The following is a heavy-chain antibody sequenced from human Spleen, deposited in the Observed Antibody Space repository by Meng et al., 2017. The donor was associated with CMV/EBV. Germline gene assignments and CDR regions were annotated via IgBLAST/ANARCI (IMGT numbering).Heavy chain of an antibody. CDR2: IKQEGSTK. CDR3: AREVADFWSGSYNRLYYYYYGMDV. CDR1: GFPFSIYA. Sequence: GESLKISCAASGFPFSIYAMTWVRQAPGKGLEWVATIKQEGSTKYYADSVKGRFTISRDSSKNTLYLQMSSLRGEGTAVYYCAREVADFWSGSYNRLYYYYYGMDVWGQGTTVTVSS. J-gene: IGHJ6*02. D-gene: IGHD3-3*01. V-gene: IGHV3-30*04.